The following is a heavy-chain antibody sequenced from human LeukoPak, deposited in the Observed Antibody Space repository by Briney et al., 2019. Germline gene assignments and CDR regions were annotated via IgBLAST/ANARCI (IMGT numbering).Heavy chain of an antibody. CDR3: ARNRVGPTEYFDY. D-gene: IGHD1-26*01. J-gene: IGHJ4*02. V-gene: IGHV4-30-2*01. CDR1: GGSINTGAYS. Sequence: SQTLSLTCGVSGGSINTGAYSWSWIRQPPGKGLEWIAYISHTGSTNYNPSLKSRVTMSVDTSKNQFSLNMTFVTAADTAVYYCARNRVGPTEYFDYWGQGTLVSVSS. CDR2: ISHTGST.